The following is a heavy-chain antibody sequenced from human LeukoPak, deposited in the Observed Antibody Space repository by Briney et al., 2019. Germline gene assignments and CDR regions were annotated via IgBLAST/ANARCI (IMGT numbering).Heavy chain of an antibody. CDR3: ARSSGYPFFDY. D-gene: IGHD3-22*01. CDR1: GFTFSDYS. V-gene: IGHV3-48*01. CDR2: ITSTSDTI. Sequence: GGSLRLSCEASGFTFSDYSMTWVRQAPGEGLEWLSYITSTSDTIYYADSVKGRFTSSRDNAKNSVYLQMNSLRAEDTAVYYCARSSGYPFFDYWGQGTLVTVSS. J-gene: IGHJ4*02.